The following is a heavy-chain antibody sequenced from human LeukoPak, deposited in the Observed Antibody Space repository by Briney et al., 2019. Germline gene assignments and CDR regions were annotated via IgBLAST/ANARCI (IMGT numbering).Heavy chain of an antibody. J-gene: IGHJ6*03. CDR3: ASYKGGSGRYYKIEARYYHMDV. D-gene: IGHD3-10*01. CDR2: IYYSGSM. CDR1: GFTFSSYE. V-gene: IGHV4-39*01. Sequence: PGGSLRLSCAASGFTFSSYEMNWVRQPPGKGLEWIGTIYYSGSMFYNPSLKSRVTISVDTSKNQFSLKLSSVTAADTAVYYCASYKGGSGRYYKIEARYYHMDVWGKGTTVTISS.